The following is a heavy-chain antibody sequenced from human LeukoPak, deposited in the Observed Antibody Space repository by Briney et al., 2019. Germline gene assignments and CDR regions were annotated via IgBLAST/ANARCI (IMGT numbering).Heavy chain of an antibody. D-gene: IGHD5-12*01. CDR2: ISSSGSTI. J-gene: IGHJ4*02. CDR3: ARGLYSGYDLSCYYFDY. Sequence: PGGSLRLSCAASGFTFSDYYMSWIRQAPGKGLEWVSYISSSGSTIYYADSVKGRFTISRDNAKNSLYLQMNSLRAEDTAVYYCARGLYSGYDLSCYYFDYWGQGTLSPSPQ. CDR1: GFTFSDYY. V-gene: IGHV3-11*04.